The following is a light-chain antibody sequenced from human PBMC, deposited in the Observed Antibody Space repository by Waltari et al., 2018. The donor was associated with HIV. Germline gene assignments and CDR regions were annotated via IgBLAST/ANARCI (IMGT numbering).Light chain of an antibody. Sequence: EIVLTQSPATLSLSPGERATLSCRASQSVSSYLAWYQQKPGQAPRLLIYDASTRATGIPARFSGSGSGTDYTLTISRLEPEDFAVYYCQQRSSWLTFGGGTKVEIK. CDR2: DAS. CDR3: QQRSSWLT. V-gene: IGKV3-11*01. J-gene: IGKJ4*01. CDR1: QSVSSY.